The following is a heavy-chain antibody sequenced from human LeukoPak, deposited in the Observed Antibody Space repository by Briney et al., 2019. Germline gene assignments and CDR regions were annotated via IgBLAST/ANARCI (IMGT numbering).Heavy chain of an antibody. D-gene: IGHD4-11*01. CDR1: GGSISSYY. Sequence: SETLSLTCTVSGGSISSYYWSWIRQPPGKGLEWIGYIYTSGSTNYNPSLKSRVTISVDTSKNQFSLKLSSVTAADTAVYYCARHGGGDDSNYDWFDPWGQGTLVTVSS. CDR2: IYTSGST. V-gene: IGHV4-4*09. J-gene: IGHJ5*02. CDR3: ARHGGGDDSNYDWFDP.